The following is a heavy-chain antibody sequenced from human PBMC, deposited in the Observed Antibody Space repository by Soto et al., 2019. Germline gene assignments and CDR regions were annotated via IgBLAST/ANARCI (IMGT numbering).Heavy chain of an antibody. J-gene: IGHJ6*02. Sequence: PGGSVRLSCAVSGFSFSTYTMSWVRQAPGKGLEWVSVIYDDGTYTNYANAVKGRFTITRDNSKNSLYLQMNSLRAEDTAVYYCARVDYGMDVWGQGTTVTVSS. CDR2: IYDDGTYT. CDR1: GFSFSTYT. CDR3: ARVDYGMDV. V-gene: IGHV3-21*01.